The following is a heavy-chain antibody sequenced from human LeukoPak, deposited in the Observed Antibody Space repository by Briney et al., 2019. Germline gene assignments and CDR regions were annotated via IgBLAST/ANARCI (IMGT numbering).Heavy chain of an antibody. J-gene: IGHJ5*02. Sequence: PSETLSLTCTVSGGSISSGSYYWSWIRQPAGKGLEWIGRIYTSGSTNYNPSLKNRVTISVDTSKNQFSLKLSSVTAADTAVYYCARGVYGSGSYYNWFDPWGQGTLVTVSS. CDR3: ARGVYGSGSYYNWFDP. V-gene: IGHV4-61*02. CDR2: IYTSGST. D-gene: IGHD3-10*01. CDR1: GGSISSGSYY.